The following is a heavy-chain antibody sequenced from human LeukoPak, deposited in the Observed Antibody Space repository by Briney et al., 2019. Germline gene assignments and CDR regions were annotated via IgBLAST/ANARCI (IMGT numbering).Heavy chain of an antibody. D-gene: IGHD3-22*01. V-gene: IGHV5-51*01. CDR3: ASPYYYDSSGYYGGAFDI. Sequence: GESLKISCKGSGYSFTSYWIGWVRQMPGKGLEWMGITYPGDSDTRYSPSFQGQVTISADKSISTAYLQWSSLKASDTAMYYCASPYYYDSSGYYGGAFDIWGQGTMVTVSS. J-gene: IGHJ3*02. CDR1: GYSFTSYW. CDR2: TYPGDSDT.